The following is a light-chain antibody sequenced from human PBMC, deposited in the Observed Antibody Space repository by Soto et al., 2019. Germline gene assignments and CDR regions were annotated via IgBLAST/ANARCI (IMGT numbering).Light chain of an antibody. V-gene: IGKV3-11*01. CDR1: QSVSSY. J-gene: IGKJ5*01. CDR3: HQRQYWPPIT. Sequence: IVLTHSPATLSLSTGERATLSCRASQSVSSYSAWYQQKPGQAPRLLIYDATNRATSIPAWFSGSASGTYFPLTISSLEHEDFAVYYCHQRQYWPPITFGQGTRLEIK. CDR2: DAT.